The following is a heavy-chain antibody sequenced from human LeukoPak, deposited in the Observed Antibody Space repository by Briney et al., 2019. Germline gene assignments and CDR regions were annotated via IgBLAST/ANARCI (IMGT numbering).Heavy chain of an antibody. CDR2: ISYDGSNK. J-gene: IGHJ3*02. CDR1: AFTFSSYG. CDR3: AKEGFITMVRGVSPDAFDI. Sequence: PGGSLRLSCAASAFTFSSYGMHWVRQAPGKGLEWVAVISYDGSNKYYADSVKGRFTISRDNSKNTLYLQMNSLRAEDTAVYYCAKEGFITMVRGVSPDAFDIWGQGTMVTVSS. V-gene: IGHV3-30*18. D-gene: IGHD3-10*01.